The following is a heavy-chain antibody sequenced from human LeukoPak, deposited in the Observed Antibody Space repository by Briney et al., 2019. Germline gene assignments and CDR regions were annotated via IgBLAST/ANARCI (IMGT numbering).Heavy chain of an antibody. CDR3: ARHSSGYYYSPFDY. J-gene: IGHJ4*02. Sequence: SETLSLTCTVSGGSISSSSYYWGWIRQPPGKGLEWIGSIYNSGSTYHNPSLKSRVTISIDTSKNQFSLNLRSVTAADSAVYYCARHSSGYYYSPFDYWGQGRLVTVSS. CDR2: IYNSGST. V-gene: IGHV4-39*01. CDR1: GGSISSSSYY. D-gene: IGHD3-22*01.